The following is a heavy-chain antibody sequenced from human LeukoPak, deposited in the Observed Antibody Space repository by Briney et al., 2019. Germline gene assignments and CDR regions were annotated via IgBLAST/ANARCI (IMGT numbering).Heavy chain of an antibody. V-gene: IGHV3-7*01. CDR3: ARDRIGGEEY. D-gene: IGHD3-16*01. CDR1: GFTFTTYG. J-gene: IGHJ4*02. Sequence: GGSLRLSCVVSGFTFTTYGMNWVRQAPGKGLEWVANIKEDGSEKDYVDSVKGRFNISRDNAKNSLYLQMSSLRAEDTAVYFCARDRIGGEEYWGQGTLVTVSS. CDR2: IKEDGSEK.